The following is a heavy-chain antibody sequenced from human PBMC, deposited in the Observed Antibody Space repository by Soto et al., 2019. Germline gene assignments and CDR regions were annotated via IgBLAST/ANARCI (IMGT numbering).Heavy chain of an antibody. D-gene: IGHD3-16*01. J-gene: IGHJ6*02. Sequence: QVQLVQSGAEVKKPGASVKVSCKASGYTFTSYGLSWVRQAPGQGLEWMGWINGYTGNTNYAQKCQGRVTMTTDTSTNTAYLDLSTLISDDTAVYYCARSWVTGKGGIDVWGQGTTVTVSS. CDR3: ARSWVTGKGGIDV. CDR1: GYTFTSYG. V-gene: IGHV1-18*01. CDR2: INGYTGNT.